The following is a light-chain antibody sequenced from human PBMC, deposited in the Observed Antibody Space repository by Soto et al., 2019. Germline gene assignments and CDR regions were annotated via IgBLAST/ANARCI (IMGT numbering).Light chain of an antibody. CDR2: AAS. CDR1: QGIRNF. J-gene: IGKJ3*01. V-gene: IGKV1-27*01. Sequence: DIQMTQSPTSLSASVGDRVTITCRASQGIRNFVAWYQLKPGKPPKLLIYAASTLQSGVPSRFSGSGSGTDFTLTINSLQPEDVATYSCQKYSSVPFFGPGTKVEI. CDR3: QKYSSVPF.